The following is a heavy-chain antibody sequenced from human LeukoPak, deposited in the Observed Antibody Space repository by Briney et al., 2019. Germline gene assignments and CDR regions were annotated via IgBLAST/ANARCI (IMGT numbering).Heavy chain of an antibody. Sequence: GASVKVSCKASGGTFSSYAISWVRQAPGQGLEWMGGIIPIFGTANYAQKFQGRVTITADESTSTAYMELSSLRSEDTAVYYCARGMKTVTTGLGDYWGQGTLVTVSS. CDR1: GGTFSSYA. V-gene: IGHV1-69*13. CDR2: IIPIFGTA. D-gene: IGHD4-17*01. J-gene: IGHJ4*02. CDR3: ARGMKTVTTGLGDY.